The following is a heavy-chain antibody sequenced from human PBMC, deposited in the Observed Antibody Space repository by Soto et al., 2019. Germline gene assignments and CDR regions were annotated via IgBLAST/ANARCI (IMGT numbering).Heavy chain of an antibody. D-gene: IGHD3-3*01. CDR2: IYYSGST. J-gene: IGHJ6*02. V-gene: IGHV4-59*01. Sequence: SETLSLTCTVSGGSISSYYWSWIRQPPGKGLEWIGYIYYSGSTNYNPSLKSRVTISVDTSKNQFSLKLSSVTAADTAVYYCARATPLYDFWSGYYSDYYGMDVWGQGTTVTVSS. CDR1: GGSISSYY. CDR3: ARATPLYDFWSGYYSDYYGMDV.